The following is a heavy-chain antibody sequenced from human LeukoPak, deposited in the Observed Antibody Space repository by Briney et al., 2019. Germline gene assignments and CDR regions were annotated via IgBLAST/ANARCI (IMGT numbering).Heavy chain of an antibody. Sequence: PSETLSLTCTVSGGSISSSSYYWGWIRQPPGKGLEWIGSIYYSGSTYYNPSLKSRVAISVDTSKNQFSLKLSSVTAADTAVYYCAREVSDYDILTGWIDYWGQGALVSVSS. CDR3: AREVSDYDILTGWIDY. CDR2: IYYSGST. V-gene: IGHV4-39*07. CDR1: GGSISSSSYY. J-gene: IGHJ4*02. D-gene: IGHD3-9*01.